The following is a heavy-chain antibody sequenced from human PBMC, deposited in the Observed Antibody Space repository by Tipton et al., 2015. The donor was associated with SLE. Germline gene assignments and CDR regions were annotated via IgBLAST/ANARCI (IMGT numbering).Heavy chain of an antibody. CDR2: INTYNDNT. CDR1: GYTFTSYG. V-gene: IGHV1-18*01. Sequence: QSGPEVKKPGASVKVSCKASGYTFTSYGISWVRQAPGQGLEWMGWINTYNDNTNYAQNFQGRVTMTTDTSTTTAYMELRSLRSDDTAVYYCARDRRLSMLRGDWFDPWGQGTLVTVSS. J-gene: IGHJ5*02. D-gene: IGHD3-10*01. CDR3: ARDRRLSMLRGDWFDP.